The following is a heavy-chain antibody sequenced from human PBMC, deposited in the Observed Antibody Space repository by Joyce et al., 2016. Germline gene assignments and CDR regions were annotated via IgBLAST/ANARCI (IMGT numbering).Heavy chain of an antibody. V-gene: IGHV3-48*04. CDR3: ARDRANYGYFDL. D-gene: IGHD3-16*01. J-gene: IGHJ2*01. CDR1: GFTFSTYS. Sequence: EVQLVDSGGGLVQPGGSLRLSCAASGFTFSTYSMNWVRQATGQGLEWISYIRSTGGLTFYADSVKGRFTISRDNAKNLLFLQMNSLRAEDTAVYYCARDRANYGYFDLWGRGTLVTVSS. CDR2: IRSTGGLT.